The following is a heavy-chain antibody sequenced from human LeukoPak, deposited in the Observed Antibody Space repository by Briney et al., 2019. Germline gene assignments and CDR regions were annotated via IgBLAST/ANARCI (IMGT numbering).Heavy chain of an antibody. CDR2: IIPILGIA. D-gene: IGHD3-9*01. V-gene: IGHV1-69*04. Sequence: VASVKVSCKASGGTFSSYAISWVRQAPGQGLEWMGRIIPILGIANYAQKFQGRVTITADKSTSTAYMELSSLRSEDTAVYYCAAQRGYYDILTGYYSDYWGQGTLVTVSS. CDR3: AAQRGYYDILTGYYSDY. J-gene: IGHJ4*02. CDR1: GGTFSSYA.